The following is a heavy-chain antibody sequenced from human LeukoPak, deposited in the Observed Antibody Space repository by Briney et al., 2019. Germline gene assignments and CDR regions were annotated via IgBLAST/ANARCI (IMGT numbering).Heavy chain of an antibody. V-gene: IGHV3-30*03. D-gene: IGHD6-13*01. J-gene: IGHJ4*02. Sequence: GGSLRLSCAASGFTFNNYGMHWVRQAPGKGLEWVAVISYDGRNKHYPDSLKGRFTISIDISTDTLWLQMDSLRTEDTAVYYCARDLGYSSSWTYNFDYWGQGTLVTVSS. CDR2: ISYDGRNK. CDR3: ARDLGYSSSWTYNFDY. CDR1: GFTFNNYG.